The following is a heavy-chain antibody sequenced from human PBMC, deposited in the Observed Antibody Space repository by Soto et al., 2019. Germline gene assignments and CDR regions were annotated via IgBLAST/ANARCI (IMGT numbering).Heavy chain of an antibody. CDR2: IKWDASEK. CDR3: AREGALKPFSS. Sequence: GGSLRLSCAASGFTFGYYWMSWVRQAPGKGLEWLATIKWDASEKKYVDSVKGRFTMSRDNAKNSVYLQMDSLRAEDTAVYYCAREGALKPFSSWGQGALVTVSS. V-gene: IGHV3-7*01. CDR1: GFTFGYYW. J-gene: IGHJ5*02.